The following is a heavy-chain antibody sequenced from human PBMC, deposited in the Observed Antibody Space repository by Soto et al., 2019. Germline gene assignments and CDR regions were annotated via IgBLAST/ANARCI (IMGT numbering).Heavy chain of an antibody. Sequence: QVQLVQSGAEVKKPGASVKVSCKASGYTFTSYDINWVRQATGQGLEWMGWMNPNSGNTGYAQKYQGRVTMTRNTSISTVYMELSSLRSEDTAVYYCARGPDGYYYYGMDVWGQGTTVTVSS. CDR3: ARGPDGYYYYGMDV. CDR2: MNPNSGNT. V-gene: IGHV1-8*01. CDR1: GYTFTSYD. J-gene: IGHJ6*02.